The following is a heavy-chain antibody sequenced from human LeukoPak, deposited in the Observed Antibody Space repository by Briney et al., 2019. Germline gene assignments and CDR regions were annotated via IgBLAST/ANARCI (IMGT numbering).Heavy chain of an antibody. CDR3: ARGSGSYLLDY. CDR2: IYHSGAT. Sequence: SETLSVTCAVSGDSISSTNWWTWVRQPPGKGLEWIGEIYHSGATNYNPSLKSRVTISVDKSKNQFSLKLNSVTAADTAIYYCARGSGSYLLDYWGQGTLVTVSS. D-gene: IGHD3-10*01. V-gene: IGHV4-4*02. CDR1: GDSISSTNW. J-gene: IGHJ4*02.